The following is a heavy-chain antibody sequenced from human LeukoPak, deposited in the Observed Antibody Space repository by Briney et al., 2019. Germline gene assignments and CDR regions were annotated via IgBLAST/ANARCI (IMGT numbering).Heavy chain of an antibody. CDR1: GYSFTSYL. V-gene: IGHV5-51*01. D-gene: IGHD3-10*01. Sequence: GESLKISCKGSGYSFTSYLIGWVRQLPGKGLEWMGIIYPGDSDTRYSPSFQGQVTISADKSITTAYLQWSSLRAWDSAMYYCARHSGETVPDAFDIWGQGTMVTVSS. CDR3: ARHSGETVPDAFDI. J-gene: IGHJ3*02. CDR2: IYPGDSDT.